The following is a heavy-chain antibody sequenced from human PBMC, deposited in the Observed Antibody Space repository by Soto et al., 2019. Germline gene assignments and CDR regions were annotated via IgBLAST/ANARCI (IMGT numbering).Heavy chain of an antibody. J-gene: IGHJ5*02. CDR3: ARASGCSGGSCAFDP. CDR2: IYYTGST. V-gene: IGHV4-61*01. CDR1: GGSVSSGSYY. Sequence: SETLSLTCTVSGGSVSSGSYYWSWIRQPPGKGLEWIGYIYYTGSTNYNPSLKSRVTISVDTSKNQFSLKLSSVTAADTAVYYCARASGCSGGSCAFDPWGQGTLVTVSS. D-gene: IGHD2-15*01.